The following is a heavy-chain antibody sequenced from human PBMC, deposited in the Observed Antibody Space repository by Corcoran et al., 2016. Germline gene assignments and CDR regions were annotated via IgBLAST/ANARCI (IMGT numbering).Heavy chain of an antibody. CDR3: VSKYTMSSTPNWLDP. J-gene: IGHJ5*02. CDR2: IYPDDSDT. D-gene: IGHD3-10*02. V-gene: IGHV5-51*01. Sequence: EVQLVQSGSEVKKPGESLKISCKGSGYRFTSYWIGWLRQMPGKGLELMGIIYPDDSDTRYSPSFQGQVTISADKSINTTSLQWNSLKASATAMYYCVSKYTMSSTPNWLDPWGQGTLVTVSS. CDR1: GYRFTSYW.